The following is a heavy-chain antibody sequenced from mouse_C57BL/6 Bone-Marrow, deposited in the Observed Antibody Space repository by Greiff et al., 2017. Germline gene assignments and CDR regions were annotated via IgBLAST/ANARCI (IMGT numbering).Heavy chain of an antibody. V-gene: IGHV1-82*01. CDR2: IYPGDGDT. D-gene: IGHD1-1*01. Sequence: QVQLQQSGPELVKPGASVTISCKASGYAFSSSWMNWVKQRPGKGLEWIGRIYPGDGDTNYNGKFKGKATLTADKSSSTASMQLSSLTTEDSAVYSCARSVYYYGKAMDYWGQGTSVTVSS. J-gene: IGHJ4*01. CDR1: GYAFSSSW. CDR3: ARSVYYYGKAMDY.